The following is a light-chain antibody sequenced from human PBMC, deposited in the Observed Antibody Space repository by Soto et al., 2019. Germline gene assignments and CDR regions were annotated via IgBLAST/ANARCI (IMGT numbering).Light chain of an antibody. V-gene: IGLV2-14*01. CDR2: EVS. CDR1: SSDVGGYNY. Sequence: QCALTKPASVYGSPGQSITISCTGTSSDVGGYNYVSWYQHHPGKAPKLMIYEVSNRPSGVSNRFSGSKSGNTASLTISGLQAEDEADYYCSSYTSSGTLIFGTGTRSPS. J-gene: IGLJ1*01. CDR3: SSYTSSGTLI.